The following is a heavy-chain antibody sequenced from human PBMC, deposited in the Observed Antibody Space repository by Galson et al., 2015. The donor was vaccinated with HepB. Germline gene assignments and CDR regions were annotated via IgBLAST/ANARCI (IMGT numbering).Heavy chain of an antibody. Sequence: SLRLSCAASGFTVSSNYMSWVRQAPGKGLEWVSVIYSGGSTYCADSVKGRFTISRDNSKNTLYLQMNSLRAEDTAVYYCARDRVDCSGGSCYSGGFDYWGQGTLVTVSS. CDR3: ARDRVDCSGGSCYSGGFDY. CDR1: GFTVSSNY. J-gene: IGHJ4*02. CDR2: IYSGGST. V-gene: IGHV3-66*01. D-gene: IGHD2-15*01.